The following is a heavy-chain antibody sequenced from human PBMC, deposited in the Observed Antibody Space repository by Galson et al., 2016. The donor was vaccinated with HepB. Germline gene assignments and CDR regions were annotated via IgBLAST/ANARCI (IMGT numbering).Heavy chain of an antibody. V-gene: IGHV1-18*01. CDR3: ARIGYGNRGYFPDF. Sequence: SVKVSCKASGYTFTSFTIGWVRQAPGQGLEWMGRITDYHGNTNYAQKLQGRVTMTTDTSTSTTSHQLRSLRSDDTSVYNSARIGYGNRGYFPDFWGEETLVTVSS. CDR1: GYTFTSFT. D-gene: IGHD3-22*01. CDR2: ITDYHGNT. J-gene: IGHJ4*02.